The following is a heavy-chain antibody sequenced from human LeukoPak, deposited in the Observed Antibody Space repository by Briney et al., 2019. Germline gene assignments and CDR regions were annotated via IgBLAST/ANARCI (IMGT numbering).Heavy chain of an antibody. V-gene: IGHV3-48*04. J-gene: IGHJ4*01. CDR2: INSNSDTV. Sequence: LEWISYINSNSDTVHYSNSVEGRFTISRDNAKNSLYLQMNSLRAEDTAMYYCARDTRGESDYWGHGTLVTVSS. D-gene: IGHD2-2*01. CDR3: ARDTRGESDY.